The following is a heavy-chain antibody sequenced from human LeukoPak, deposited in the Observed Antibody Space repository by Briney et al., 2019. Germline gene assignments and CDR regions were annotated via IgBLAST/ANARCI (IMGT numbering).Heavy chain of an antibody. D-gene: IGHD3-10*01. CDR3: ASLWFGEYTSQN. J-gene: IGHJ4*02. Sequence: SETLSLTCAVYGGSFSGYSWSWIRQPPGKGLEWVGEINHSGSTNYNPSPKSRVTISVDTSKKQFSLKLSSVTAADTAVYYCASLWFGEYTSQNWGQGTLVTVSS. V-gene: IGHV4-34*01. CDR1: GGSFSGYS. CDR2: INHSGST.